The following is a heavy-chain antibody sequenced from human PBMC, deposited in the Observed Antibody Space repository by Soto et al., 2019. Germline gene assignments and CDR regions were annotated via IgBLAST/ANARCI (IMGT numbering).Heavy chain of an antibody. CDR1: GYSLTSYW. V-gene: IGHV5-51*01. CDR3: ATQAAAGRYYYYYGMDV. CDR2: IYPGDSDT. D-gene: IGHD6-13*01. J-gene: IGHJ6*02. Sequence: GASLKISCKGPGYSLTSYWIGWVRQMPGKGLEWMGIIYPGDSDTRYSPSFQGQVTISADKSISTAYLQWSSLKASDTAMYYCATQAAAGRYYYYYGMDVWGQGTTVTVSS.